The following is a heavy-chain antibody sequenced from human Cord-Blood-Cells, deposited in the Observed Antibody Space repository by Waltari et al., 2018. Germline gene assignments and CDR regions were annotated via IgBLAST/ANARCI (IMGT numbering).Heavy chain of an antibody. CDR2: IYPGDSDT. Sequence: EVQLVQSGAEVKKPGASLKISCQGSGSSFTSYSHSWVRQMPGKGLEWMGIIYPGDSDTRYSPSFQGQVTISADKSISTAYLQWSSLKASDTAMYYCARRKAAGTYDYWGQGTLVTVSS. CDR1: GSSFTSYS. D-gene: IGHD6-13*01. CDR3: ARRKAAGTYDY. J-gene: IGHJ4*02. V-gene: IGHV5-51*01.